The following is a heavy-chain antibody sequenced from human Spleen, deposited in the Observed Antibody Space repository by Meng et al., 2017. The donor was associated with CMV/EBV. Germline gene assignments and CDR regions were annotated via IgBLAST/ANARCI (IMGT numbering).Heavy chain of an antibody. Sequence: GESLKISCAASGFTFSNAWMSWVRQAPGKGLEWVSYISSSGSTIYYADSVKGRFTISRDNAKNSLYLQMNSLRAEDTAVYYCAREKAAAGQMFDYWGQGTLVTVSS. CDR2: ISSSGSTI. CDR1: GFTFSNAW. V-gene: IGHV3-11*04. CDR3: AREKAAAGQMFDY. D-gene: IGHD6-13*01. J-gene: IGHJ4*02.